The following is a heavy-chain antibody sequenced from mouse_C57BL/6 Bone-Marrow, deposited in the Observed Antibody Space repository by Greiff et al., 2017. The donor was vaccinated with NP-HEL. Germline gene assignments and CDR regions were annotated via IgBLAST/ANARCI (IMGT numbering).Heavy chain of an antibody. CDR3: TRDTTVVANFDY. Sequence: EVQLVESGEGLVKPGGSLKLSCAASGFTFSSYAMSWVRQTPEKRLEWVAYISSGGDYIYYADTVKGRFTISRDNARNTLYLQMSSLKSEDTAMYYCTRDTTVVANFDYWGQGTTLTVSS. J-gene: IGHJ2*01. V-gene: IGHV5-9-1*02. D-gene: IGHD1-1*01. CDR1: GFTFSSYA. CDR2: ISSGGDYI.